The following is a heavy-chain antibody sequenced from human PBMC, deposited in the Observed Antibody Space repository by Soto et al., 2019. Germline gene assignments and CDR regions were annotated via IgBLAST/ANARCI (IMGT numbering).Heavy chain of an antibody. Sequence: SETLSLTCTVSGGSISSYYWSWIRQPPGKGLEWIGYIYYSGSTNYNPSLKSRDTISVDTSKNQFSLKLSSVTAADTAVYYCARTGSRGDCFDYWGQGTLVTVS. V-gene: IGHV4-59*01. CDR2: IYYSGST. D-gene: IGHD2-15*01. CDR3: ARTGSRGDCFDY. CDR1: GGSISSYY. J-gene: IGHJ4*02.